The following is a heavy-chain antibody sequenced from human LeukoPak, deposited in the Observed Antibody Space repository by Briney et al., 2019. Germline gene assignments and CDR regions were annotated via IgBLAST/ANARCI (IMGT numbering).Heavy chain of an antibody. V-gene: IGHV3-7*05. CDR3: ARARAVADYYYYGMDV. D-gene: IGHD6-19*01. CDR1: GFTLSSYW. CDR2: IRRDRSEK. J-gene: IGHJ6*02. Sequence: PGGSLRLSCAASGFTLSSYWMSWVRQAPGKGLEWVANIRRDRSEKYYVDSVKGRFTISRDNAKNSLYLQMNSLRAEDTAVYYCARARAVADYYYYGMDVWGQGTTVTVSS.